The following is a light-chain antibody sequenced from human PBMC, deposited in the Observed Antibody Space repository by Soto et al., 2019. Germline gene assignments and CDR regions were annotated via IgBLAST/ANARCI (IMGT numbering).Light chain of an antibody. V-gene: IGLV2-14*01. CDR1: NTDVGGYNY. CDR2: EVR. Sequence: QSALTQPASVSGSPGQSITVSCTGTNTDVGGYNYVSWYQLRPATAPRLMIYEVRHRFSGASNRFSGYTSGNTASLTSARLQSEDEADYYCTSYTPSGAVVFGSGTKLTVL. CDR3: TSYTPSGAVV. J-gene: IGLJ6*01.